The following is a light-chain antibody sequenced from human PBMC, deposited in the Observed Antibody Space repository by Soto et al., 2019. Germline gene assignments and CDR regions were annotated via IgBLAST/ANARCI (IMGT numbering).Light chain of an antibody. Sequence: DIQLTQSPSFLSASVGDRVTITCRASQGLNSYFAWYQQKPGKAPRILLYATSTLRSVFPSRFSGSGSGTELTLTISSLRPEDVATYSCQQLNTYPLTFGGGTKVEIK. CDR1: QGLNSY. CDR3: QQLNTYPLT. J-gene: IGKJ4*01. V-gene: IGKV1-9*01. CDR2: ATS.